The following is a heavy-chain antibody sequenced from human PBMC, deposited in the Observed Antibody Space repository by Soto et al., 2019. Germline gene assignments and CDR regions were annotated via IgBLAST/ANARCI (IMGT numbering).Heavy chain of an antibody. CDR3: AKDAYYYDSSGYYGDAFDI. CDR1: GFTFSSYA. CDR2: ISGSGGST. J-gene: IGHJ3*02. V-gene: IGHV3-23*01. Sequence: TVGSLRLSCAASGFTFSSYAMSWVRQAPGKGLEWVSAISGSGGSTYYADSVKGRFTISKDNSKNTLYLQMNSLRAEDTAVYYCAKDAYYYDSSGYYGDAFDIWGQGTMVTVSS. D-gene: IGHD3-22*01.